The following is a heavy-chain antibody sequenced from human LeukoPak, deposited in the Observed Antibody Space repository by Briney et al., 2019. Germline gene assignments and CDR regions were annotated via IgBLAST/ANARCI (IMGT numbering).Heavy chain of an antibody. Sequence: GGSLRLSCVASGFTFSSYSMNWVRQAPGKGLEWVSVIYSGGSTYYADSVKGRFTISRDNSKNTLYLQMNSLRAEDTAVYYCARRSGIAVAGAFDYWGQGTLVTVSS. CDR2: IYSGGST. CDR3: ARRSGIAVAGAFDY. CDR1: GFTFSSYS. V-gene: IGHV3-66*04. D-gene: IGHD6-19*01. J-gene: IGHJ4*02.